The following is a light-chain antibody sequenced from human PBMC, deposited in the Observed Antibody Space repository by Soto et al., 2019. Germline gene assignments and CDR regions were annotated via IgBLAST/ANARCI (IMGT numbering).Light chain of an antibody. CDR2: AAS. CDR3: QQSYSSLQT. V-gene: IGKV1-39*01. CDR1: QTFNNY. J-gene: IGKJ2*01. Sequence: DIQMPQSPSSLSAFVGDTVTITCRAGQTFNNYLNWYQHKPGKVPKLLIYAASALQSGVPSRFVGTSSGTDFTLTIINLQPEDSGIYYCQQSYSSLQTFGQGTKVDSK.